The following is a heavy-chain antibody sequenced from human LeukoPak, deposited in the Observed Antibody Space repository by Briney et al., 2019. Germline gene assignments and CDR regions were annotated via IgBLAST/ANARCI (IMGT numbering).Heavy chain of an antibody. D-gene: IGHD6-13*01. V-gene: IGHV3-48*03. Sequence: GGSLRLSCAASGFTFSSYEMNWVRQAPGKGLEWVSYISSSGSTIYYADSVKGRFTISRDNAKNSLYLQMNSLRAEDTAVYYCAREQLVQFDYWGQGTLVTVSS. CDR2: ISSSGSTI. CDR3: AREQLVQFDY. CDR1: GFTFSSYE. J-gene: IGHJ4*02.